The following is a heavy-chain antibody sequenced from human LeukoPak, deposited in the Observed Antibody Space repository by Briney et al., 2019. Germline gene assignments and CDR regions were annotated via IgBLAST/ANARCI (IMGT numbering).Heavy chain of an antibody. D-gene: IGHD3-16*02. CDR2: ISYDGSNK. CDR1: GFTFSSYG. Sequence: GGSLRLSCAASGFTFSSYGMHWVRQAPGRGLEWVAVISYDGSNKYYADSVKGRFTISRDNSKNTLYLQMNSLRAEDTAVYYCARVGGYDYVWGSYRYQPGSFDYWGQGTLVTVSS. V-gene: IGHV3-30*03. CDR3: ARVGGYDYVWGSYRYQPGSFDY. J-gene: IGHJ4*02.